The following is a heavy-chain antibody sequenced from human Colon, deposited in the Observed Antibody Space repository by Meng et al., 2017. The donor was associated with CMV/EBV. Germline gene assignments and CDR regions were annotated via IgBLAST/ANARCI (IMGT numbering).Heavy chain of an antibody. CDR1: GYTFTSYG. J-gene: IGHJ4*02. CDR2: ISAYNGNT. V-gene: IGHV1-18*01. Sequence: SVKVSCKASGYTFTSYGISWVRQAPGQGLEWMGWISAYNGNTNYAQKLQGRVTMTTDTSTSTAYMELRSLRSDDTAVYYCARERSDYDSSGYYYGGDYFDYWGQGTLVTVSS. D-gene: IGHD3-22*01. CDR3: ARERSDYDSSGYYYGGDYFDY.